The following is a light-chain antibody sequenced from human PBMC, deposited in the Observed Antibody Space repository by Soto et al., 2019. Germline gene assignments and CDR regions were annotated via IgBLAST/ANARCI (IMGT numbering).Light chain of an antibody. Sequence: DLQMTQSPSTLSASVGDRVTITCRASQSISSWLAWYQQKPGKAPKLLIYKASILESGVPSRFSGSGSGTEFTLTISCLQPDDFATYYCQQYKTYPYTFGQGTKVEIK. CDR1: QSISSW. J-gene: IGKJ2*01. CDR2: KAS. CDR3: QQYKTYPYT. V-gene: IGKV1-5*03.